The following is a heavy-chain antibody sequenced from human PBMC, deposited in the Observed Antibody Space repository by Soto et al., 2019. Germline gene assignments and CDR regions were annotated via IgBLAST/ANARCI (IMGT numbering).Heavy chain of an antibody. CDR2: IIPIFGTA. V-gene: IGHV1-69*06. D-gene: IGHD3-9*01. Sequence: VASVKVSCKASGGTFSSYAISWVRQAPGQGLEWMGGIIPIFGTANYAQKFQGRVTITADKSTSTAYMELSSLRSEDTAVYYCATGNYDLLTGYYKTFDYWGQGTLVTVYS. CDR1: GGTFSSYA. J-gene: IGHJ4*02. CDR3: ATGNYDLLTGYYKTFDY.